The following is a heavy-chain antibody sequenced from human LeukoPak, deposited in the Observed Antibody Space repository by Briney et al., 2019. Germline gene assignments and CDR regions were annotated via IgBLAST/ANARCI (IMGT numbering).Heavy chain of an antibody. Sequence: PGGSLRLSCAASGFTFINYWMSWVRQAPGTGLEWVANIKQDGSDKYYVDSVKGRFTISRDNSKNTLYLQMNSLRAEDTAVYYCAKDSEIAAAGSYWYFDLWGRGTLVTVSS. V-gene: IGHV3-7*01. D-gene: IGHD6-13*01. CDR3: AKDSEIAAAGSYWYFDL. CDR1: GFTFINYW. J-gene: IGHJ2*01. CDR2: IKQDGSDK.